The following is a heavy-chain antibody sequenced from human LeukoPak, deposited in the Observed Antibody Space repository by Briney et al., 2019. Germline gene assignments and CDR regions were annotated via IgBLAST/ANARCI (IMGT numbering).Heavy chain of an antibody. V-gene: IGHV4-61*02. Sequence: PSQTLSLTCTASGGSISSGSYYWHWIRQPAGKGLEWIGRIYSSGSTNYNPSLKSRVTISVDTSKNQFSLKLSSVTAADTAVYYCARRAGYSYGWRFDYWGQGTLVTVSS. D-gene: IGHD5-18*01. CDR2: IYSSGST. CDR3: ARRAGYSYGWRFDY. J-gene: IGHJ4*02. CDR1: GGSISSGSYY.